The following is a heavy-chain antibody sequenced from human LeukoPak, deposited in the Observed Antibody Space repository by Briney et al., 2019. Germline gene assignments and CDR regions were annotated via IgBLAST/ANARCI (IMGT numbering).Heavy chain of an antibody. J-gene: IGHJ4*02. CDR1: GGTFSSYA. D-gene: IGHD2-2*01. CDR2: IIPIFGTA. V-gene: IGHV1-69*05. Sequence: SVKVSCKASGGTFSSYAISWVRQAPGQGLEWMGGIIPIFGTANYAQKFQGRVTITTDESTSTAYMELSSLRSEDTAVYYCARDNCSSTSCYFRFNYWGQGTLVTVSS. CDR3: ARDNCSSTSCYFRFNY.